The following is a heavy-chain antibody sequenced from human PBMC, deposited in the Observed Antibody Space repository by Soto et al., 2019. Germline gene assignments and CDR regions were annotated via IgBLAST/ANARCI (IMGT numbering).Heavy chain of an antibody. CDR2: SSYDGRNT. V-gene: IGHV3-30*18. CDR1: GFTLSSTG. Sequence: QVQLVESGGGVVQPGRSLRLSCVASGFTLSSTGMHWVRQAPGKGLEWVAMSSYDGRNTFYADSVQGRFTISRDNSWNNLYLQMDSLRPEDTSVYYCAKDWGSSGWFNWFDPWGQGTLVTVSS. D-gene: IGHD6-19*01. CDR3: AKDWGSSGWFNWFDP. J-gene: IGHJ5*02.